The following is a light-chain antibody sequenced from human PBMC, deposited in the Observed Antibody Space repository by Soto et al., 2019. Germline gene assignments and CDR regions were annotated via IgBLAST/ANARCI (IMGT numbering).Light chain of an antibody. CDR1: QSISSW. J-gene: IGKJ1*01. Sequence: DIQMTQSPYTLSASVGHRVTITCRASQSISSWSAWYQQKPGKAPNLLIYKASSLESGVPSRFSGSGTGTEFTLTISSLQPEDFATYYCQQYKSYSRTFGQGTKVDIK. CDR3: QQYKSYSRT. CDR2: KAS. V-gene: IGKV1-5*03.